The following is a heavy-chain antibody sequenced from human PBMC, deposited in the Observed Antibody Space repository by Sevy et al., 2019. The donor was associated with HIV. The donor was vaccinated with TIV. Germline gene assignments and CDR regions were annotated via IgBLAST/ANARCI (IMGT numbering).Heavy chain of an antibody. CDR3: ARAGDYAAFDI. CDR2: IYSGGST. CDR1: GFTVSSNY. V-gene: IGHV3-53*01. Sequence: GGSLRLSCAASGFTVSSNYMSWVRQAPGKGLEWVSVIYSGGSTYYADSVKGRFTISRDNSKNTLYLQMNSLRAEDTAVYYWARAGDYAAFDIWGQGTMVTVSS. J-gene: IGHJ3*02. D-gene: IGHD4-17*01.